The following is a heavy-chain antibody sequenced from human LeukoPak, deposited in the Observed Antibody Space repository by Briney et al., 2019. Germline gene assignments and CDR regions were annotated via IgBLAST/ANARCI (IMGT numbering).Heavy chain of an antibody. CDR3: AKAPRTTILTGGSFDY. Sequence: GGSLRLSCAASGFTFSSYAMSWVRQAPGKGLEWVAVISYDGSNKYYADSVKGRFTISRDNSKNTLYLQMNSLRAEDTALYYCAKAPRTTILTGGSFDYWGQGTLVTVSS. CDR2: ISYDGSNK. V-gene: IGHV3-30-3*01. J-gene: IGHJ4*02. D-gene: IGHD3-9*01. CDR1: GFTFSSYA.